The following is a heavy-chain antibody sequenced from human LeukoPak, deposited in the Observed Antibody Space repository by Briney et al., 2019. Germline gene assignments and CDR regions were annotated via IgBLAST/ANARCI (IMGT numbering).Heavy chain of an antibody. CDR2: IKQDGSEK. V-gene: IGHV3-7*01. Sequence: GGSLRLSCAASGFTFSSYWMSWVRQAPGKGLEWVANIKQDGSEKYYVDSVKGRFTISRDNAKNSLYLQMNSLRAEDTAVYYCARELTPDYGDFGYWGQGTLVTVSS. D-gene: IGHD4-17*01. J-gene: IGHJ4*02. CDR3: ARELTPDYGDFGY. CDR1: GFTFSSYW.